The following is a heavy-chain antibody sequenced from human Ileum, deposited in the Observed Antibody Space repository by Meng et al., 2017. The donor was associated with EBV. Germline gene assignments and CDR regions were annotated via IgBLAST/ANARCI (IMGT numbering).Heavy chain of an antibody. Sequence: QVQVPQRGGVLSKPSESLSLTCAVNGGSLSGASWNWIRQPPGKGLEWIGEIIHGGSPSYNPSLKSRVTISIDTSKNQLSLMLSSVTAADTAVYYCARRPTGIDYWGQGTLVTVSS. D-gene: IGHD2-8*02. CDR1: GGSLSGAS. J-gene: IGHJ4*02. CDR2: IIHGGSP. V-gene: IGHV4-34*12. CDR3: ARRPTGIDY.